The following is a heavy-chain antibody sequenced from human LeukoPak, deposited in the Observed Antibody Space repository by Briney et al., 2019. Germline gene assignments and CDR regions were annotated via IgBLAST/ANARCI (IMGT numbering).Heavy chain of an antibody. CDR1: GYTFTGYY. Sequence: ASVKVSCKASGYTFTGYYMHWVRQAPGKGLEWMGGFDPEDGETIYAQKFQGRVTMTDDTSTGTAYMELSGLRSEDTAMYYCAKAPNWVIDYWGQGTLVTVSS. J-gene: IGHJ4*02. CDR3: AKAPNWVIDY. V-gene: IGHV1-24*01. CDR2: FDPEDGET. D-gene: IGHD7-27*01.